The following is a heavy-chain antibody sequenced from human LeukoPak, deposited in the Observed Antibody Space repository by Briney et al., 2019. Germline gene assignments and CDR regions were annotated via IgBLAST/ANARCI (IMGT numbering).Heavy chain of an antibody. CDR2: INPNSGGT. Sequence: ASVKVSCKASGYTFTGSYMHWVPKAPGQGLEWMGRINPNSGGTNYAQKFQSRVTMTRDTSISTAYMELSRLISDGTAVYSWARVGGDRSYYYMDVWGKETTVTVSS. CDR3: ARVGGDRSYYYMDV. J-gene: IGHJ6*03. CDR1: GYTFTGSY. V-gene: IGHV1-2*06. D-gene: IGHD2-21*01.